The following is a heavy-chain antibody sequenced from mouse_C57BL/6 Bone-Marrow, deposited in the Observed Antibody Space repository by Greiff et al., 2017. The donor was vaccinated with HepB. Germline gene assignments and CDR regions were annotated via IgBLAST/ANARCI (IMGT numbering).Heavy chain of an antibody. CDR3: ARGYYVYFDY. J-gene: IGHJ2*01. D-gene: IGHD1-1*01. V-gene: IGHV5-4*01. CDR2: ISDGGSYT. CDR1: GFTFSSYA. Sequence: EVQGVESGGGLVKPGGSLKLSCAASGFTFSSYAMSWVRQTPEKRLEWVATISDGGSYTYYPDNVKGRFTISRDNAKNNLYLQMSHLKSEDTAMYYCARGYYVYFDYWGQGTTLTVSS.